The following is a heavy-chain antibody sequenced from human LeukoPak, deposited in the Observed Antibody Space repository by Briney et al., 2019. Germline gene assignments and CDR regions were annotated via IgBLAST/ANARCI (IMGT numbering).Heavy chain of an antibody. J-gene: IGHJ4*02. CDR2: INYSGFT. V-gene: IGHV4-59*08. CDR3: ARHVKIPVAGFDY. D-gene: IGHD6-19*01. Sequence: SETLSLTCTVSGGSISSYYWSWIRRPPGKGLEWIGYINYSGFTKYNPSVKSRITLSVDTPKNQFSLNLTSVTAADTAIYYCARHVKIPVAGFDYWGQGTPVTVSS. CDR1: GGSISSYY.